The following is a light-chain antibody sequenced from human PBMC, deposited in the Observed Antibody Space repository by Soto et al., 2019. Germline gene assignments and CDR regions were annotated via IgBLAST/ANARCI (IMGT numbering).Light chain of an antibody. CDR2: EVN. Sequence: QSVLTQPPSASGSPGQSVTISCTGTSSDFGGYNYVSWYQQHPGKAPKLVIFEVNKRPSGVPDRFSGSKSGNTASLTVSGLQTEDEADYYCNSYAGSNSFVFGTGTKLTVL. CDR1: SSDFGGYNY. CDR3: NSYAGSNSFV. J-gene: IGLJ1*01. V-gene: IGLV2-8*01.